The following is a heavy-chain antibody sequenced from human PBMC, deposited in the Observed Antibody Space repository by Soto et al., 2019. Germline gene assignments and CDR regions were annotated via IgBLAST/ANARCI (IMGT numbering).Heavy chain of an antibody. CDR3: ARDGAGAYGLGWFDP. CDR1: GDSISRGGYY. D-gene: IGHD2-21*01. Sequence: QVQLQESGPGLVKPSQTLSLTCTVSGDSISRGGYYWNWLRQHPRKGLEWIGYIYHSGSTIYNPSLKSRVTISVDKSKNRLSLDLSNVTAADTAGYYCARDGAGAYGLGWFDPWGQGILVTVSS. J-gene: IGHJ5*02. CDR2: IYHSGST. V-gene: IGHV4-31*03.